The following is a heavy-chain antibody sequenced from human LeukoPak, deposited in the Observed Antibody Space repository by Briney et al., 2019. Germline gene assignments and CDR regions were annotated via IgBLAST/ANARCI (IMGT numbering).Heavy chain of an antibody. CDR2: IKFDGVKT. D-gene: IGHD5-24*01. J-gene: IGHJ4*02. CDR3: VWLRWAKSVLEY. CDR1: GFTISSYS. Sequence: GGSLRLSCAVSGFTISSYSLSWDWQAPRKGLEWVASIKFDGVKTEYVDSVKGRFTISRDNAKNSVYLQMNSLRAEDTAIYYCVWLRWAKSVLEYWGQGTLVTVSS. V-gene: IGHV3-7*03.